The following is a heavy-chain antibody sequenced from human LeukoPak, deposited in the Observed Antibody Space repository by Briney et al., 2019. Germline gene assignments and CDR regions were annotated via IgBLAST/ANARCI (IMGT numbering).Heavy chain of an antibody. CDR3: AKDTEYSSTWYKEAVDY. D-gene: IGHD6-13*01. CDR2: IRASGDHM. J-gene: IGHJ4*02. CDR1: RLTLSDYY. Sequence: GGSLRLSCAASRLTLSDYYMIWVRQAAGKGLEWISYIRASGDHMFYADSVRGRFTISRDNAKNSIFLQMNSLRVEDTALYYCAKDTEYSSTWYKEAVDYWGQGTLVTVSS. V-gene: IGHV3-11*01.